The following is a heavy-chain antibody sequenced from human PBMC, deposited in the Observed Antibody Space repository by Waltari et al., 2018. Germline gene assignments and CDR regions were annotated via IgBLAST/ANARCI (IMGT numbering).Heavy chain of an antibody. CDR1: GFTFSSYG. CDR2: IWYDGSNK. Sequence: QVQLVESGGGVVQPGRSLRLSCAASGFTFSSYGMHWVRQAPGKGLEWVAVIWYDGSNKYYADSVKGRFTISRDNSKNTLYLQMNSLRAEDTAVYYCARDQEDWVTTVTEYYYYYGMDVWGQGTTVTVSS. D-gene: IGHD4-4*01. V-gene: IGHV3-33*01. CDR3: ARDQEDWVTTVTEYYYYYGMDV. J-gene: IGHJ6*02.